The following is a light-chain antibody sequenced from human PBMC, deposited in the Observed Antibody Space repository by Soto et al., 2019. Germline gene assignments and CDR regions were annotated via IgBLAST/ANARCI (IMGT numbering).Light chain of an antibody. V-gene: IGKV1-17*01. CDR2: AES. J-gene: IGKJ4*01. CDR3: LEPNSSLLT. Sequence: KGIRNELRWYQKKQGKAXNXXXYAESSLKSGVQSRLSGSGSGKEFTIKILRLQPEDFETYYCLEPNSSLLTFGGGTHV. CDR1: KGIRNE.